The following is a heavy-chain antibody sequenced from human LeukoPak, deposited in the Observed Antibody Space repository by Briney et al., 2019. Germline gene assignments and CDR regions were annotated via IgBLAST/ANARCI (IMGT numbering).Heavy chain of an antibody. J-gene: IGHJ3*02. Sequence: SETLSLTCTVSGGSISSYYWSWIRQPPGKGLEWIGYIYYSGSTNYNPSLKSRVTISVDTSKNQFSLKLSSVTAADTAVYYCARPSGNYFLAFDIRGQGTMVTVSS. V-gene: IGHV4-59*08. CDR2: IYYSGST. CDR3: ARPSGNYFLAFDI. CDR1: GGSISSYY. D-gene: IGHD1-7*01.